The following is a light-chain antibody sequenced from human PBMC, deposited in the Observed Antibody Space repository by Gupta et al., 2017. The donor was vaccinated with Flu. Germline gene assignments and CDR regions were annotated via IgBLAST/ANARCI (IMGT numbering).Light chain of an antibody. CDR1: SSKIGAGFD. CDR3: QYFDNRLSGLG. CDR2: CNS. Sequence: QSVLTPPPSVSGAPGQRVTISCTVSSSKIGAGFDVHWYQQLPGTAPKLLSYCNSNQPSGVPDRFSCSKAGTYGSPALTGLQAEDEADDYCQYFDNRLSGLGFGGGNKM. V-gene: IGLV1-40*01. J-gene: IGLJ3*02.